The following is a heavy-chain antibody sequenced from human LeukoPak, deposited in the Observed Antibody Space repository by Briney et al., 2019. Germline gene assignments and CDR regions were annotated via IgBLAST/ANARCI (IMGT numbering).Heavy chain of an antibody. CDR1: GYTFTGYY. J-gene: IGHJ4*02. V-gene: IGHV1-2*02. D-gene: IGHD2-2*01. Sequence: ASVKVSCKASGYTFTGYYMHWMRQAPGQGLEWMGWINPNSGGTNYAQKFQGRVTMTRDTSISTAYMELSRLRSDDTAVYYCARVFFEPWVVPAAFDYWGQGTLVTVSS. CDR2: INPNSGGT. CDR3: ARVFFEPWVVPAAFDY.